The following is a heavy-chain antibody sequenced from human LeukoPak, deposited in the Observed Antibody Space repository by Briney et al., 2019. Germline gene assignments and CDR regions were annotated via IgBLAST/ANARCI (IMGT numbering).Heavy chain of an antibody. CDR3: AKDPHIVASP. Sequence: GGSLRLSCAASGFTVSNSYMSWVRQAPGKGLEWVSAISGSGGSTYYADSVKGRFTISRDNSKNTLYLQMNSLRAEDTAVYYCAKDPHIVASPWGQGTLVTVSS. CDR1: GFTVSNSY. CDR2: ISGSGGST. D-gene: IGHD5-12*01. V-gene: IGHV3-23*01. J-gene: IGHJ5*02.